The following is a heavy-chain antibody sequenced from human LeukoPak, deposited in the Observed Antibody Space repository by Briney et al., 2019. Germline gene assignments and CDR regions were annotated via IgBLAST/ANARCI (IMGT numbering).Heavy chain of an antibody. CDR1: GGSISSGSYY. CDR3: ARGRIVATISYYYYYMDV. D-gene: IGHD5-12*01. Sequence: SETLSLTCTVSGGSISSGSYYWSWIRQPAGKGLEWIGRIYTSGSTNYNPSLKSRVTISVDTSKNQFSLKLSSVTAADTAVYYCARGRIVATISYYYYYMDVWGKGTTVTIS. J-gene: IGHJ6*03. CDR2: IYTSGST. V-gene: IGHV4-61*02.